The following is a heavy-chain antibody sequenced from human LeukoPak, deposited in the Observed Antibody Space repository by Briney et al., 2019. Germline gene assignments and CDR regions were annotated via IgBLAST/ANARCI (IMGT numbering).Heavy chain of an antibody. J-gene: IGHJ4*02. CDR3: ARDSRGYSYGFDYFDY. CDR2: IYHSGST. Sequence: SETLSLTCTVSGYSISSGYYWGWIRQPPGKGLEWIGSIYHSGSTYYNPSLKSRVTISVDTSKNQFSLKVSSVTAADTAVYYCARDSRGYSYGFDYFDYWGQGTLVTVSS. V-gene: IGHV4-38-2*02. CDR1: GYSISSGYY. D-gene: IGHD5-18*01.